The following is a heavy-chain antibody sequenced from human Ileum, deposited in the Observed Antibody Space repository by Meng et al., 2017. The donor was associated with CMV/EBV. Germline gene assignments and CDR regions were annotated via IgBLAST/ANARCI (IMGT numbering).Heavy chain of an antibody. J-gene: IGHJ4*02. CDR1: CGSFSSYH. CDR3: ARGSSQVWELLHY. V-gene: IGHV4-34*01. CDR2: VTRSGST. Sequence: QVHRQQWRAGLFNPSSPLSLICPVYCGSFSSYHWTWIRQPPGKGLELIGEVTRSGSTNYNPSLNSRLFISLDTSTNQFSLKLNSVTAADTAIYYCARGSSQVWELLHYWGQGTLVTVSS. D-gene: IGHD1-26*01.